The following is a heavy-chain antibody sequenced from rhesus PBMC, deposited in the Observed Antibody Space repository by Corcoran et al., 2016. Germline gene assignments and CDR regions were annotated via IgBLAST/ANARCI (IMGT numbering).Heavy chain of an antibody. D-gene: IGHD3-3*01. V-gene: IGHV4S12*01. CDR2: IYSNSEST. CDR3: ARGVWSGYLDF. J-gene: IGHJ3*01. Sequence: QVQLQESGPGVVKPSETLSLTCAVSGGTISSGYYYWSWIRQPPGKGLEWIGGIYSNSESTNYHPSLKSRVTISKATSKNQFSLKLSSVTATDTAVYYCARGVWSGYLDFWGQGLRVTVSS. CDR1: GGTISSGYYY.